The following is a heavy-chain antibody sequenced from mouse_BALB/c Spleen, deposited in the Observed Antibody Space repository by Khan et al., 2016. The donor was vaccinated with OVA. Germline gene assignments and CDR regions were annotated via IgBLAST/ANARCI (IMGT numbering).Heavy chain of an antibody. J-gene: IGHJ1*01. CDR1: GFAFSRYW. CDR2: INPDSSTI. Sequence: EVKLLESGGGLVQPGGSLKLSCAASGFAFSRYWMSWVRQAPGKGLEWIGEINPDSSTINYTPSLKDKFIISRDNAKNTLYLQMSKVRSEDTALYYCARNHGYRYLDVWGAGTTVTVSS. V-gene: IGHV4-1*02. CDR3: ARNHGYRYLDV.